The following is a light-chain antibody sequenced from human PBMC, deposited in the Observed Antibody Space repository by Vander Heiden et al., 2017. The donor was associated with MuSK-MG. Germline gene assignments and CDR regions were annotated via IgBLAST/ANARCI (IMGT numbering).Light chain of an antibody. CDR1: QTTSDW. CDR3: QQYSSYPLT. V-gene: IGKV1-5*03. CDR2: NAS. Sequence: DIQMTQSPSSLSASVGERVTITCRASQTTSDWLAWYQQKPGKAPKVLIYNASILESGVPSRFSGSGYGAEFTLTISSLQPDDFATYYCQQYSSYPLTFGGGTRVEI. J-gene: IGKJ4*01.